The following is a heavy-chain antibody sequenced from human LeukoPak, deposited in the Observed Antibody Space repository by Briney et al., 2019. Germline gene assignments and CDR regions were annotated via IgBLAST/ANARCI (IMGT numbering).Heavy chain of an antibody. V-gene: IGHV3-23*01. Sequence: GRSLRLSCAASGFTISSYAMTWVRQAAGKGLERISSIDVKGDTYHADSVKGRFTISRDTSKNTLFLQMNSLRAEDTAVFYCAKSVSRVTTYFDYWGQGALVTVTS. D-gene: IGHD3-22*01. CDR3: AKSVSRVTTYFDY. CDR2: IDVKGDT. CDR1: GFTISSYA. J-gene: IGHJ4*02.